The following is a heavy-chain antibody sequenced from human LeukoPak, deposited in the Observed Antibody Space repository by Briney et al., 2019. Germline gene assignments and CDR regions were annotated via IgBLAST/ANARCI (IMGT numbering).Heavy chain of an antibody. V-gene: IGHV4-34*01. Sequence: SETLSLTCAVYGGSFSGYYWSWIRQPPGKGLEWIGEINHSGSTNYNPSLKSRVTISVDTSKNQFSLKLSSVTAADTAVYYCARGHVAAIGGGSCYWFDPWGKETLVTVSS. CDR1: GGSFSGYY. D-gene: IGHD2-15*01. J-gene: IGHJ5*02. CDR2: INHSGST. CDR3: ARGHVAAIGGGSCYWFDP.